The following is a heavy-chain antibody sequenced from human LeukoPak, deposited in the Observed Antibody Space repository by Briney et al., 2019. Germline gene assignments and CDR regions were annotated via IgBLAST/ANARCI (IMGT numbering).Heavy chain of an antibody. J-gene: IGHJ6*03. CDR3: AKDGGRSSWSDYYYYYYYMDV. D-gene: IGHD6-13*01. CDR1: GFTFSSYA. CDR2: ISYDGSNK. V-gene: IGHV3-30*04. Sequence: GSLRLSCAASGFTFSSYAMHWVRQAPGKGLEWVAVISYDGSNKYYADSVKGRFTISRDNSKNTLYLQMNSLRAEDTAVYYCAKDGGRSSWSDYYYYYYYMDVWGKGTTVTISS.